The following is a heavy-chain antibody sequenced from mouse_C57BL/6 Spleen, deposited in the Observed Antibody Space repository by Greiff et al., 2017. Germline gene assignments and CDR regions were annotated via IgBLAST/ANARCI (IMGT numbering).Heavy chain of an antibody. CDR1: GYAFSSSW. D-gene: IGHD1-1*01. CDR2: IYPGDGDT. Sequence: VQLQQSGPELVKPGASVKISCKASGYAFSSSWMNWVKQRPGKGLEWIGRIYPGDGDTNYNGKFKGKATLTADKSSSTAYMQLSSLTSEDSAVYFCARGATVVATGYFDVWGTGTTVTVSS. V-gene: IGHV1-82*01. J-gene: IGHJ1*03. CDR3: ARGATVVATGYFDV.